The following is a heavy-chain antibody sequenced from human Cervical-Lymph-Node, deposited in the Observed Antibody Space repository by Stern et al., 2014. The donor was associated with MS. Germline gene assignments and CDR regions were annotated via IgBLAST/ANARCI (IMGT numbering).Heavy chain of an antibody. CDR3: ARAGPYDYIWGNFRHRAFYFDS. CDR1: SGFIGNNY. D-gene: IGHD3-16*02. V-gene: IGHV4-59*01. J-gene: IGHJ4*02. CDR2: LYSSGST. Sequence: QVQLQESGPGLVKPSETLSLMCSVSSGFIGNNYWSWILQPPGKGLEWIGHLYSSGSTYYNPSLKSRFTISLDTSKNQWSLRLSSVTAADTAVYYCARAGPYDYIWGNFRHRAFYFDSWGQGALVTVSS.